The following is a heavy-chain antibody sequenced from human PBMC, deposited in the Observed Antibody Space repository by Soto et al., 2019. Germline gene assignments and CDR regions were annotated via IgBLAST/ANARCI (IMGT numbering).Heavy chain of an antibody. CDR3: ARSSQPTVTTFHY. V-gene: IGHV4-31*03. CDR2: IYYSGST. D-gene: IGHD4-17*01. CDR1: GGSISSGGYY. Sequence: QVQLQESGPGLVKPSQTLSLTCTVSGGSISSGGYYWSWIRQHPGKGLEWIGYIYYSGSTYYNPSLKSRVTISVDTSKHQFSLKLSPVTAADTAVYYCARSSQPTVTTFHYWGQGTLVTVSS. J-gene: IGHJ4*02.